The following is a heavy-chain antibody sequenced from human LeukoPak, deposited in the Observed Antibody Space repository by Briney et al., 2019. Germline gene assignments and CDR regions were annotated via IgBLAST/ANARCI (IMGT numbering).Heavy chain of an antibody. CDR2: ISYDGSNK. CDR3: AKGTTVTFYYFDY. J-gene: IGHJ4*02. CDR1: GFTFSSYA. Sequence: GGSLRLSCAASGFTFSSYAMHWVRQAPGKGLEWVAVISYDGSNKYYADSVKGRFTIPRDNSKNTLYLQMNSLRAEDTAVYYCAKGTTVTFYYFDYWGQGTLVTVSS. D-gene: IGHD4-17*01. V-gene: IGHV3-30-3*01.